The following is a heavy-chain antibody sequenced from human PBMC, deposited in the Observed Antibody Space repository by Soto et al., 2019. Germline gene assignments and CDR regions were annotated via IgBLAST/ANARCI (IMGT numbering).Heavy chain of an antibody. V-gene: IGHV3-30-3*01. CDR2: ISYDGSNK. CDR1: GFTFRIYA. D-gene: IGHD2-15*01. Sequence: QVQLVESGGGVVQPGRSLRLSCAASGFTFRIYAMHWVRQAPGKGLECVAVISYDGSNKFYRDSVKGRFTISRDNSKNTLYLQINSLRYEDTAVYYCAIGDREDSAVVIGARPGEYGVDVWGQGTTVTVSS. CDR3: AIGDREDSAVVIGARPGEYGVDV. J-gene: IGHJ6*02.